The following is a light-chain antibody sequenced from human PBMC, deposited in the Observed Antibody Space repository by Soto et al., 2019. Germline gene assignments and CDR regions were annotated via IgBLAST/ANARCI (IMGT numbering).Light chain of an antibody. CDR1: QVISNW. J-gene: IGKJ2*01. CDR2: AAS. V-gene: IGKV1-12*01. Sequence: DIQMTQSPSSVSASVGDTVNITCRASQVISNWLAWYQQKAGKAPKLLIYAASRLQSGVPSRFSGSGSGPDFTLTISGLQPEDVASYYCQQANDFPYTFGQGTKLEI. CDR3: QQANDFPYT.